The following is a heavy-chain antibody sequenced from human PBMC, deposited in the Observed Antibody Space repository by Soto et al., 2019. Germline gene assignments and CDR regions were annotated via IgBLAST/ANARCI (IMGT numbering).Heavy chain of an antibody. D-gene: IGHD2-15*01. J-gene: IGHJ5*02. CDR3: ARGYRYCSGGGCYSGDWFDP. CDR1: GGSISSGDYY. CDR2: IYYSGST. V-gene: IGHV4-30-4*01. Sequence: PSETLSLTCTVSGGSISSGDYYWSWIRQPPGKGLEWIGYIYYSGSTYYNPSLKSRVTISVDTSKNQFSLKLSSVTAADTAVYYCARGYRYCSGGGCYSGDWFDPWGQGTLVTVSS.